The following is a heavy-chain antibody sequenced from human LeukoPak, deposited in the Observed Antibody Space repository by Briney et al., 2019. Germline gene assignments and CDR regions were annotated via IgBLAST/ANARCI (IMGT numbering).Heavy chain of an antibody. CDR2: INPEGYDK. V-gene: IGHV3-7*03. D-gene: IGHD4-17*01. J-gene: IGHJ4*02. CDR1: GFTLDSYW. Sequence: GGSLRLSCAASGFTLDSYWMTWVRQAPGKGLEWVGNINPEGYDKFYVDSVKGRFTMSRDNAKNSLYLQMDSLRAEDTAVYYCARLKGTTSVFDYWGQGALVTVSS. CDR3: ARLKGTTSVFDY.